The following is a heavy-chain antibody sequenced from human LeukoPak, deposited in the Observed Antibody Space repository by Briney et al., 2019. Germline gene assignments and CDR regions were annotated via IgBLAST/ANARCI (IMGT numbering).Heavy chain of an antibody. CDR2: TSYSGYP. D-gene: IGHD3-10*01. CDR1: GGSIRTSEDH. CDR3: AREPTQPLRFGEFHPFDN. V-gene: IGHV4-31*03. J-gene: IGHJ4*02. Sequence: SETLSLTCTVSGGSIRTSEDHWTWIRQLPGKGLEWIGYTSYSGYPDSNPSLKSRVTISLDTSKNQFSLSLTSVTAADTAVYYCAREPTQPLRFGEFHPFDNWGQGTLVTVSS.